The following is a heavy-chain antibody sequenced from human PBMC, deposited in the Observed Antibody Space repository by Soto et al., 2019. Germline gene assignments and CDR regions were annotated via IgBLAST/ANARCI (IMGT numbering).Heavy chain of an antibody. CDR1: GFTISSYS. V-gene: IGHV3-48*01. CDR3: ARGYDILTGYYPTDASDI. CDR2: ISSSSSTI. D-gene: IGHD3-9*01. Sequence: PGGSLRLSCAASGFTISSYSMNWVRQAPGKGLEWVSYISSSSSTIYYADSVKGRFTISRDNAKNSLYLQMNSLRAEDTAVYYCARGYDILTGYYPTDASDIWGQGTMVTVSS. J-gene: IGHJ3*02.